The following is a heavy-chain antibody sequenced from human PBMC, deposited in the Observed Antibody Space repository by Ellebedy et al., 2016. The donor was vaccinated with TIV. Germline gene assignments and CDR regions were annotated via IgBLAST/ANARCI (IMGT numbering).Heavy chain of an antibody. J-gene: IGHJ4*02. V-gene: IGHV3-23*01. CDR2: TSGGGATT. D-gene: IGHD3-10*01. CDR1: GFTFSNYA. CDR3: AREGWGETVRGY. Sequence: PGGSLRLSCAASGFTFSNYAMSWVRQAPGKGLEWVSGTSGGGATTYYADSLKGRFTISRDNSKNTLYLQLNSLRAEDTAVYYCAREGWGETVRGYWGQGTQVTVSS.